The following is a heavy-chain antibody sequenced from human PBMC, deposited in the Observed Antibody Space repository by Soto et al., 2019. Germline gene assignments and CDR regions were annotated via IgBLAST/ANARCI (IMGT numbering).Heavy chain of an antibody. Sequence: GESLKISCAASGFTFDNYAMSWVRQAPGKGLEWVSGVSGSGGSTYSADSVKGRFTISRDNSKNTLYLQMNSLRAEDTAVYYCAKRTGYCRGGSCYSVFDYWGQGTLVTVSS. D-gene: IGHD2-15*01. J-gene: IGHJ4*02. CDR3: AKRTGYCRGGSCYSVFDY. CDR2: VSGSGGST. CDR1: GFTFDNYA. V-gene: IGHV3-23*01.